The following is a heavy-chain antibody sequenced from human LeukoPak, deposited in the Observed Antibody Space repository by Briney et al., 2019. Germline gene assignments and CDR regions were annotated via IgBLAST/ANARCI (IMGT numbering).Heavy chain of an antibody. D-gene: IGHD3-22*01. CDR1: GFTFSNYR. CDR2: IIQDGSSK. CDR3: ARVTSYYYNTSGDYYFDY. J-gene: IGHJ4*02. Sequence: GGSLRLSCVASGFTFSNYRMSWVRQAPGKGLVWVANIIQDGSSKNYVDSVEGRFTISRDNAKNSPYLQMNSLRDEDTAVYYCARVTSYYYNTSGDYYFDYWGQGTLVTVSS. V-gene: IGHV3-7*04.